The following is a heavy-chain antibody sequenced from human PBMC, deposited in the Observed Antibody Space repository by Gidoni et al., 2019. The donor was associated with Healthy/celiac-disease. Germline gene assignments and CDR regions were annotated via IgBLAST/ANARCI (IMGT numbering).Heavy chain of an antibody. CDR2: IWYDGSNK. CDR1: GFPFSSYG. CDR3: ARDGVGATTNAFDI. D-gene: IGHD1-26*01. J-gene: IGHJ3*02. Sequence: QVQLVESGGGVVQPGRSLRLSCAASGFPFSSYGMHWVRQAPGKGLEWVAVIWYDGSNKYYADSVKGRFTISRDNSKNTLYLQMNSLRAEDTAVYYCARDGVGATTNAFDIWGQGTMVTVSS. V-gene: IGHV3-33*01.